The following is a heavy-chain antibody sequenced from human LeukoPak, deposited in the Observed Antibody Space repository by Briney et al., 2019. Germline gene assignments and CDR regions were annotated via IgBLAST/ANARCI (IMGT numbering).Heavy chain of an antibody. CDR3: ARGYDILTGYYSFDY. V-gene: IGHV1-3*01. Sequence: ASVKVSCKASGYTFTSYAMHWVRQAPGQRLEWMGWINAGNGNTKYSQKFQGRVTITRDTSASTAYMELSSLRSEDTFFFKRARGYDILTGYYSFDYWGQGTLVTVSS. CDR2: INAGNGNT. CDR1: GYTFTSYA. D-gene: IGHD3-9*01. J-gene: IGHJ4*02.